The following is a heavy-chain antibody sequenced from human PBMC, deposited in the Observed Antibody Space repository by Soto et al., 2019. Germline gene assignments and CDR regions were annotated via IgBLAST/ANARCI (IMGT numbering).Heavy chain of an antibody. CDR1: GDSINSNYC. CDR3: ARDTGWGLGY. J-gene: IGHJ4*02. CDR2: IYYSGGT. Sequence: QVQLQESGPGLVRPSGTLSLTCAVSGDSINSNYCWTWVRQPPGKGLEWIAEIYYSGGTSYNPSLEXXVXLXXDKSKNQFSLNLTSVTAADTAMYYCARDTGWGLGYWGQGPLVTVSS. D-gene: IGHD6-19*01. V-gene: IGHV4-4*02.